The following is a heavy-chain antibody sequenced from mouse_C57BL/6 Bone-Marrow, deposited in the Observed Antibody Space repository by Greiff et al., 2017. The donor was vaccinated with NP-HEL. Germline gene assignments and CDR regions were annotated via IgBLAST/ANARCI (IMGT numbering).Heavy chain of an antibody. V-gene: IGHV1-54*01. J-gene: IGHJ1*03. CDR1: GYAFTNYL. Sequence: LQESGAELVRPGTSVKVSCKASGYAFTNYLIEWVKQRPGQGLEWIGVINPGSGGTNYNEKFKGKATLTADKSSSTAYMQLSSLTSEDSAVYFCALYDGYYRDFDVWGTGTTVTVSS. CDR3: ALYDGYYRDFDV. D-gene: IGHD2-3*01. CDR2: INPGSGGT.